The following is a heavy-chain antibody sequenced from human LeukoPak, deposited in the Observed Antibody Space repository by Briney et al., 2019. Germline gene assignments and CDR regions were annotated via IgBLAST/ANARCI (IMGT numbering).Heavy chain of an antibody. CDR1: GFTFSSYA. CDR2: ISGSGGST. D-gene: IGHD3-9*01. CDR3: AKYVLRYFDWSDY. J-gene: IGHJ4*02. V-gene: IGHV3-23*01. Sequence: GGSLRLSCAASGFTFSSYAMSWVRQAPGKGLEWVSAISGSGGSTYYADSVKGRFTISRDNSKSTLYLQMNSLRAEDTAVYYCAKYVLRYFDWSDYWGQGTLVTVSS.